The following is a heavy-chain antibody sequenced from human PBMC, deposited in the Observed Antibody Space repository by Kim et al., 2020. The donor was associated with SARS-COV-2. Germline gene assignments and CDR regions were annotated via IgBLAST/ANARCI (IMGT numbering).Heavy chain of an antibody. Sequence: SETLSLTCTVSGGSISSSSYYWGWIRQPPGKGLEWIGSIYYSGSTYYNPSLKSRVTISVDTSKNQFSLKLSSVTAADTAVYYCARLPGGGRYCSSTSCYAFDYWGQGTLVTVSS. J-gene: IGHJ4*02. V-gene: IGHV4-39*01. D-gene: IGHD2-2*01. CDR2: IYYSGST. CDR1: GGSISSSSYY. CDR3: ARLPGGGRYCSSTSCYAFDY.